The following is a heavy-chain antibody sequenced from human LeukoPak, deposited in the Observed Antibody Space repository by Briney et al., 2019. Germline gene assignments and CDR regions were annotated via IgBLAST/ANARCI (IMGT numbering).Heavy chain of an antibody. V-gene: IGHV3-33*01. Sequence: PGRSLRLYCAASGFTFSSYGMHWVRQAPGKGLEWVAVIWYDGSNKYYGDSVKGRFTISRDNSKNTLYLQMNSLRAEDTAVYYCAREHDYWGQGTLVTVSS. CDR2: IWYDGSNK. J-gene: IGHJ4*02. CDR1: GFTFSSYG. CDR3: AREHDY.